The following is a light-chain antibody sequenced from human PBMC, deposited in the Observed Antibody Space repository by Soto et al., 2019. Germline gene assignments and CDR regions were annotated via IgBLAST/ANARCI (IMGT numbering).Light chain of an antibody. CDR3: SSYADNNAQL. J-gene: IGLJ2*01. CDR1: SSDIGRYNY. CDR2: DVN. Sequence: QSALTQPASVSGTPGQSITVSCIGTSSDIGRYNYVSWYQQQPGRAPKLIIRDVNGRPSGVPARFSGSKSGSSASLTISGLQVEDEAYYFCSSYADNNAQLFGGGTKLTVL. V-gene: IGLV2-14*03.